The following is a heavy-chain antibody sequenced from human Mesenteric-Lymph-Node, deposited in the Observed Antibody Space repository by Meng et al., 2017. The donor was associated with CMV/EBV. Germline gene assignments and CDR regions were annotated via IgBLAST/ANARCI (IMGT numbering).Heavy chain of an antibody. CDR2: IYYSGNT. Sequence: GSLSSGGYYWNWIRQHPGKGQEWIGYIYYSGNTYYNPSLKSRVTISVDTSKNQLSLKLSSVTAADTAVYYCARGYYYGSGSYYSPDFWGQGTLVTVSS. CDR3: ARGYYYGSGSYYSPDF. J-gene: IGHJ4*02. CDR1: GSLSSGGYY. V-gene: IGHV4-31*02. D-gene: IGHD3-10*01.